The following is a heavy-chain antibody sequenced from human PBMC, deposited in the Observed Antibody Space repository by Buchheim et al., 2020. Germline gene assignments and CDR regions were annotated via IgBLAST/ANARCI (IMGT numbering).Heavy chain of an antibody. CDR3: ARIYGYSYGYVDY. D-gene: IGHD5-18*01. CDR1: GDSISSSTYY. V-gene: IGHV4-39*07. J-gene: IGHJ4*02. Sequence: QLQLQESGPGLVKPSETLSLTCSVSGDSISSSTYYWGWIRQPPGKGLEWIGSIYYSGSTYYNPSLKSRVTISVDPSKNQFSLKVISVTAADTAVYYCARIYGYSYGYVDYWGQGTL. CDR2: IYYSGST.